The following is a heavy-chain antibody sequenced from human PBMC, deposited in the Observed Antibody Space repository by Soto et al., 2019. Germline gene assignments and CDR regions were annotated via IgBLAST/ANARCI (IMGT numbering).Heavy chain of an antibody. D-gene: IGHD1-7*01. CDR3: AVFGVITGTNGNFYYYYYGMDV. V-gene: IGHV1-18*01. J-gene: IGHJ6*02. CDR2: ISAYNGNT. Sequence: APVKGSCKASGYTFTIDGGGWVRQAPGQGLEWMGWISAYNGNTNYAQKLQGRVTMTTDTSTSTAYMELRSLRSGDTAVYYCAVFGVITGTNGNFYYYYYGMDVWGQGPMVTVSS. CDR1: GYTFTIDG.